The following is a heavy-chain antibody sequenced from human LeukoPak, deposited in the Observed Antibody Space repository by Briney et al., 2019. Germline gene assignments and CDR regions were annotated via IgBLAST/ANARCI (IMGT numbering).Heavy chain of an antibody. CDR3: ARDIGEWLISYFDY. CDR2: IHTSGST. J-gene: IGHJ4*02. D-gene: IGHD3-3*01. Sequence: SETLSLTCTVSGGSITSYYWSWIRQPAGKGLEWIGRIHTSGSTNYNPSLKSRVTMSVDTSKNQCSLKLSSVTAADTAVYYCARDIGEWLISYFDYWGQGTLVTVSS. CDR1: GGSITSYY. V-gene: IGHV4-4*07.